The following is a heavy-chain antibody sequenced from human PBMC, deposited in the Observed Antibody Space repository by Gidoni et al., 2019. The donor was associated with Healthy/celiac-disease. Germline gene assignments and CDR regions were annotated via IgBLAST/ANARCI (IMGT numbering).Heavy chain of an antibody. CDR3: ARRESGDAFDI. D-gene: IGHD1-26*01. CDR1: RFTFEDYG. Sequence: EVQLVESVGGVVRPGGSLRLSCAASRFTFEDYGMCWVRQAPGMGLEWVSGINWNGCSTGYADSVKGRFTISRDNAKNSLYLQMNSLRAEDTALYHCARRESGDAFDIWGQGTMVTVSS. V-gene: IGHV3-20*01. J-gene: IGHJ3*02. CDR2: INWNGCST.